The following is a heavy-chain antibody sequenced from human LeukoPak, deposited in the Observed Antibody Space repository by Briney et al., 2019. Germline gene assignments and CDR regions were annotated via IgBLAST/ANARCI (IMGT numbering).Heavy chain of an antibody. Sequence: PGESLRLSCAASGFTVSSNYMSWVRQAPGKGLEWVSVIYSGGGAYYADSVKGRFTISRHSSKNTLYLRMNSLRAEDTAVYYCARDRPAAGFYYFDYWGQGTLVTVSS. CDR1: GFTVSSNY. CDR3: ARDRPAAGFYYFDY. CDR2: IYSGGGA. V-gene: IGHV3-53*04. D-gene: IGHD6-13*01. J-gene: IGHJ4*02.